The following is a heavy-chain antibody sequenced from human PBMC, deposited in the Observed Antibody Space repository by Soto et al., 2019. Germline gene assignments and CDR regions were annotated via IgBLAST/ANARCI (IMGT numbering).Heavy chain of an antibody. V-gene: IGHV4-34*01. CDR2: INHSGST. Sequence: SETLSLTCAVYGGSFSGYYWSWIRQPPGKGLEWIGEINHSGSTNYNPSLKSRVTISVDTSKNQFSLKLSSVTAADTAVYYCARVQGYCSGGSCYALNWFDPWGQGTLVTVSS. D-gene: IGHD2-15*01. CDR3: ARVQGYCSGGSCYALNWFDP. CDR1: GGSFSGYY. J-gene: IGHJ5*02.